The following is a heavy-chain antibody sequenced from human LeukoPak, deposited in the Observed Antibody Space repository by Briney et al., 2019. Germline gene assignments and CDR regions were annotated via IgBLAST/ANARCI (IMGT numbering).Heavy chain of an antibody. CDR3: ARGPSWSSSIALARYYYYYMDV. Sequence: ASVKVSCKASGGTFSSYAISWVRQAPGQGLEWMGWISAYNGNTNYAQKLQGRVTMTTDTSTSTAYMELRSLRSDDTAVYYCARGPSWSSSIALARYYYYYMDVWGKGTTVTVSS. J-gene: IGHJ6*03. V-gene: IGHV1-18*01. D-gene: IGHD6-13*01. CDR1: GGTFSSYA. CDR2: ISAYNGNT.